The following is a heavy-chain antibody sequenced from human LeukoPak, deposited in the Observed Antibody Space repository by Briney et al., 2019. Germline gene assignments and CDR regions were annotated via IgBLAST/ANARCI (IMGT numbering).Heavy chain of an antibody. CDR1: GFTVSSNY. D-gene: IGHD6-19*01. V-gene: IGHV3-66*02. J-gene: IGHJ4*02. CDR3: ARVVLAVEYYFDY. CDR2: IYSGGST. Sequence: TGGSLRLSCAASGFTVSSNYMSWVRQAPGKGLEWVSVIYSGGSTYYADSVKGRFTISRDNSKNTLYLQMNSLRAEDMAVYYCARVVLAVEYYFDYWGQGTLVTVSS.